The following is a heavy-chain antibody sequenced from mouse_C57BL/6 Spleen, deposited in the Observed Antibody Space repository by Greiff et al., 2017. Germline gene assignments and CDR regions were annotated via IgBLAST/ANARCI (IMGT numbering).Heavy chain of an antibody. J-gene: IGHJ4*01. CDR2: INYDGSST. V-gene: IGHV5-16*01. Sequence: EAKLVESEGGLVQPGSSMKLSCTASGFTFSDYYMAWVRQVPEKGLEWVANINYDGSSTYYLDSLKSRFIISRDNAKNILYLQMSSLKSEDTATYYCARDGGVTTGAMDYWGQGTSVTVSS. D-gene: IGHD1-1*01. CDR1: GFTFSDYY. CDR3: ARDGGVTTGAMDY.